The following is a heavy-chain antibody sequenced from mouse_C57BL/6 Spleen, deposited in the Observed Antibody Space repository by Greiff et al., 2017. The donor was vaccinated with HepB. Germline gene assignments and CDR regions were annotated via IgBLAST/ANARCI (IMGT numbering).Heavy chain of an antibody. J-gene: IGHJ2*01. V-gene: IGHV5-9*01. Sequence: EVKLVESGGGLVKPGGSLKLSCAASGFTFSSYTMSWVRQTPEKRLEWVATISGGGGNTYYPDSVKGRFTISRDNAKNTLYLQMSSLRSEDTALYYCARHFLITTVQGGYFDYWGQGTTLTVSS. D-gene: IGHD1-1*01. CDR3: ARHFLITTVQGGYFDY. CDR1: GFTFSSYT. CDR2: ISGGGGNT.